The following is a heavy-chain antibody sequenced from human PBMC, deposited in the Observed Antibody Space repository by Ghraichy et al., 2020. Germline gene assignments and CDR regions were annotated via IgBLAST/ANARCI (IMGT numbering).Heavy chain of an antibody. CDR1: GFTFSSYW. CDR2: IKQDGSEK. CDR3: ARGRYSSSWYYYYYYGMDV. J-gene: IGHJ6*02. V-gene: IGHV3-7*04. D-gene: IGHD6-13*01. Sequence: GSLRLSCAASGFTFSSYWMSWVRQAPGKGLEWVANIKQDGSEKYYVDSVKGRFTISRDNAKNSLYLQMNSLRAEDTAVYYCARGRYSSSWYYYYYYGMDVWGQGTTVTVSS.